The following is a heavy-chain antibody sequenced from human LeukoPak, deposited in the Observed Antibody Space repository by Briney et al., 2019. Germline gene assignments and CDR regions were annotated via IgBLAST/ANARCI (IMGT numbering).Heavy chain of an antibody. CDR3: AKFQGGEDYYDSSGYEGEGYYFDY. CDR2: ISGSGGST. J-gene: IGHJ4*02. V-gene: IGHV3-23*01. D-gene: IGHD3-22*01. Sequence: GGSLRLSCAASGFTFSSYAMSWVRQAPGKGLEWVSAISGSGGSTYYADSVKGRFTISRDNSKNTLYLQMNSLRAEDTAVYYCAKFQGGEDYYDSSGYEGEGYYFDYWGQGTLVTVSS. CDR1: GFTFSSYA.